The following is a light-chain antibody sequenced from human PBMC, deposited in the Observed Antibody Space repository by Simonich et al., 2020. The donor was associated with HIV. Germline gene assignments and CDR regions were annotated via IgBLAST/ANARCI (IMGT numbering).Light chain of an antibody. CDR2: EGS. V-gene: IGLV2-23*01. Sequence: QSALTQPASVSGSPGQSITISCTGTSSDVGSYNLVSWYQQHPGKAPKLMIYEGSKRPSGVSNRFSGSKSGNTASLTSSGLQAEDEADYYCCSYAGSNNVVFGGGTKLTVL. J-gene: IGLJ2*01. CDR1: SSDVGSYNL. CDR3: CSYAGSNNVV.